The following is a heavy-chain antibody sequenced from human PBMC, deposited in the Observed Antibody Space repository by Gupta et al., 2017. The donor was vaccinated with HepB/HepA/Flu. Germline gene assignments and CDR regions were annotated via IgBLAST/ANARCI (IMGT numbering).Heavy chain of an antibody. D-gene: IGHD5-18*01. V-gene: IGHV3-7*01. CDR1: GFTFSNYW. CDR2: INQDGSGK. Sequence: EVQLVESGGGLVQPGGSLRLSCAASGFTFSNYWLSWVRRAPGKGLEWVANINQDGSGKYYVDSVRGRFTISRDNPKNSLDLQMNSLRAEDTAVYYCARIRGYSYGPYYSYMDVWGKGTTVTVSS. J-gene: IGHJ6*03. CDR3: ARIRGYSYGPYYSYMDV.